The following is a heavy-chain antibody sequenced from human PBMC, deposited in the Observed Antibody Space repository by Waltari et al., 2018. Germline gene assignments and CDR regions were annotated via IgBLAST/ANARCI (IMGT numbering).Heavy chain of an antibody. CDR1: GFTFTSSA. Sequence: QMQLVQSGPEVKKPGTSVKVSCKASGFTFTSSAMQWVRQARGHRLEWIGWIVVGSGNTNYAQKFQERVTITRDMSTSTAYMELSSLRSEDTAVYYCAARPLAYYYDSSGYWGDAFDIWGQGTMVTVSS. J-gene: IGHJ3*02. D-gene: IGHD3-22*01. V-gene: IGHV1-58*02. CDR2: IVVGSGNT. CDR3: AARPLAYYYDSSGYWGDAFDI.